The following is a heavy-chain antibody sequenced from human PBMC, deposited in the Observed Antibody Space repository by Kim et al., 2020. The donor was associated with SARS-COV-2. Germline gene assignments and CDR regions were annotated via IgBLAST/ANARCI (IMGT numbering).Heavy chain of an antibody. Sequence: GGSLRLSCAASGFTFSSYGMHWVRQAPGKGLEWVAVIWYDGSNKYYADSVKGRFTISRDNSKNTLYLQMNSLRAEDTAVCYCARALYSSSWWYFDYWGQGTLVTVSS. CDR3: ARALYSSSWWYFDY. CDR2: IWYDGSNK. D-gene: IGHD6-13*01. J-gene: IGHJ4*02. CDR1: GFTFSSYG. V-gene: IGHV3-33*01.